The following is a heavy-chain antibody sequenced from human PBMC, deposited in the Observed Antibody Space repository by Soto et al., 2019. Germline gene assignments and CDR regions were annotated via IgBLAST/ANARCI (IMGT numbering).Heavy chain of an antibody. J-gene: IGHJ5*02. D-gene: IGHD3-16*01. CDR3: ARDRISILYDYVWGSYLHLYNWFDP. CDR1: GFTFSSYA. V-gene: IGHV3-30-3*01. Sequence: QVQLVESGGGVVQPGRSLRLSCAASGFTFSSYAMHWVRQAPGKGLEWVAVISYDGSNKYYADSVKGRFTISRDNSKNTLYLQMNSLRAEDTAVYYCARDRISILYDYVWGSYLHLYNWFDPWGQGTLVTVSS. CDR2: ISYDGSNK.